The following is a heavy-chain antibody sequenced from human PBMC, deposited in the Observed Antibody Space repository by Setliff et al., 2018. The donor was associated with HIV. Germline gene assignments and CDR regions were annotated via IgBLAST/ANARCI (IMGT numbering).Heavy chain of an antibody. CDR2: ISSSSSYI. J-gene: IGHJ5*02. Sequence: TGGSLRLSCAASGFTFSSYSMNWVRQAPGKGLEWVSSISSSSSYIYYADSVKGRFTISRDNAKNSLYLQMNSLRAEDTAVYYCAKDRRYYYGSGSYAAETWGQGTLVTVSS. V-gene: IGHV3-21*04. D-gene: IGHD3-10*01. CDR1: GFTFSSYS. CDR3: AKDRRYYYGSGSYAAET.